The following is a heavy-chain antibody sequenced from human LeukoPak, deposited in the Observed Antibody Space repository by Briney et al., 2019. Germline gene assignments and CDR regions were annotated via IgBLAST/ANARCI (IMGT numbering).Heavy chain of an antibody. CDR2: ISYDGSNK. D-gene: IGHD6-19*01. J-gene: IGHJ3*02. CDR3: ARPREVAGDGGGDAFDI. Sequence: GGSLRLSCAASGFTFSSYAMHWVRQAPGKGLEWVAVISYDGSNKYYADSVKGRFTISRDNAKNTLYLQMSSLRVEDTAVYYCARPREVAGDGGGDAFDIWGQGTMVTVSS. V-gene: IGHV3-30*04. CDR1: GFTFSSYA.